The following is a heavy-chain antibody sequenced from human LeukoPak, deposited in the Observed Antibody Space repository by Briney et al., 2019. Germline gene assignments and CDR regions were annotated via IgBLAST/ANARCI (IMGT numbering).Heavy chain of an antibody. CDR1: GFTFSGYA. CDR2: ISSNGGST. Sequence: GGSLRLSCAASGFTFSGYAMHSGRQAPGKGLEYVSAISSNGGSTNYAKSVKGRFIISRDTSKNMLYLQMGSLRAEDMAVYYCARDDSGSFGYWGQGTLVTVSS. V-gene: IGHV3-64*01. D-gene: IGHD1-26*01. J-gene: IGHJ4*02. CDR3: ARDDSGSFGY.